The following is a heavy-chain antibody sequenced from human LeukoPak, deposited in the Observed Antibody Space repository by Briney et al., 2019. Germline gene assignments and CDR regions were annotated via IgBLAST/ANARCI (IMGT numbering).Heavy chain of an antibody. V-gene: IGHV3-7*01. CDR3: ARVGVRNYDSSGYPSDAFDI. CDR1: GFTFSSYW. J-gene: IGHJ3*02. D-gene: IGHD3-22*01. CDR2: IKQDGSEK. Sequence: PGGSPRLSCAASGFTFSSYWMSWVRHAPGKGLEWVANIKQDGSEKYYVDSVKGRFTISRDNAKNSLYLQMNSLRAEDTAVYYCARVGVRNYDSSGYPSDAFDIWGQGTMVTVSS.